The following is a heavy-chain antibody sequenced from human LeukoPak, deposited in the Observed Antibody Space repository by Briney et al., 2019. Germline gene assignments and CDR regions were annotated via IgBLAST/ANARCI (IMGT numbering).Heavy chain of an antibody. CDR2: ISAYNGNT. D-gene: IGHD5-18*01. CDR3: ARDWGGYSYGPPGYYYYMDV. V-gene: IGHV1-18*01. J-gene: IGHJ6*03. Sequence: GASVKVSCKASGYTFTSYGISWVRQAPGQGLEWMGWISAYNGNTNYAQKLQGRVTMTTDTSTSTAYMELRSLRSDDTAVYYCARDWGGYSYGPPGYYYYMDVWGKGTTVTISS. CDR1: GYTFTSYG.